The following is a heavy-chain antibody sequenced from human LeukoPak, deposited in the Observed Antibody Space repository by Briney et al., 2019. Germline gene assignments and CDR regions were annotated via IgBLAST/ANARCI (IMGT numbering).Heavy chain of an antibody. D-gene: IGHD4-23*01. CDR3: AKDIYGGDDAFDI. CDR2: ISWNSGSI. Sequence: GRSLRLSCAASGFTFDDYAMHWVRQAPGKGLEWVSGISWNSGSIGYADSVKGRFTISRDNAKNSLYPQMNSLRAEDTALYYCAKDIYGGDDAFDIWGQGTMVTVSS. CDR1: GFTFDDYA. V-gene: IGHV3-9*01. J-gene: IGHJ3*02.